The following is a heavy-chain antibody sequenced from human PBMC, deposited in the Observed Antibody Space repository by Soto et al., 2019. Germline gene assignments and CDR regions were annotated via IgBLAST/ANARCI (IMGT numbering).Heavy chain of an antibody. CDR2: FDPKDGET. V-gene: IGHV1-24*01. D-gene: IGHD3-16*01. CDR3: ATDWGGAGAFDI. Sequence: QVQLLQSGAEVKKPGASVKVSCRVSGYTFTELSIHWVRKAPGKGLEWMGGFDPKDGETIYAQKFQGRVTMTEDKSKETAYMELSSLRAEDTAVYYCATDWGGAGAFDIWGPGTMVTVSS. CDR1: GYTFTELS. J-gene: IGHJ3*02.